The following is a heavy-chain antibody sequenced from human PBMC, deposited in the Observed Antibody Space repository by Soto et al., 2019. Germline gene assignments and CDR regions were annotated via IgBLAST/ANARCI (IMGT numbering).Heavy chain of an antibody. CDR2: TYYSGCT. CDR3: ARADDYGDPIEY. CDR1: GGSISSGDYY. V-gene: IGHV4-30-4*01. J-gene: IGHJ4*02. Sequence: QVQLQESGPGLVKPSQTLSLTCTVSGGSISSGDYYWSWIRQPPGKGLEWIGYTYYSGCTYYNPSLKSRVTISVYPSKNQFSLKLCSVTAADTAVYYCARADDYGDPIEYWGQGTLVTVSS. D-gene: IGHD4-17*01.